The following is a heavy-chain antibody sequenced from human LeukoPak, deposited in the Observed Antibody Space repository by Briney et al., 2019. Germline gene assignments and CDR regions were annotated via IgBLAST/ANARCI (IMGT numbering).Heavy chain of an antibody. D-gene: IGHD1-26*01. Sequence: GGSLRLSCAASGFTVSSNYMSWVRQAPGKGLEWVSVIYSGGSTYYADSVKGRFTISRDNSKNTLYLQMNSLRAEDTAVYYCAKSGSGSTNYYFDYWGQGTLVTVSS. CDR2: IYSGGST. V-gene: IGHV3-53*01. CDR1: GFTVSSNY. CDR3: AKSGSGSTNYYFDY. J-gene: IGHJ4*02.